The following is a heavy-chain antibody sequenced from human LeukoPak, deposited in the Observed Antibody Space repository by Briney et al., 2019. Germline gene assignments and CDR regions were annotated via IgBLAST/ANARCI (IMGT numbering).Heavy chain of an antibody. CDR3: AKDTARDYDSSGYFQH. J-gene: IGHJ1*01. V-gene: IGHV3-9*01. CDR2: ISWNSGSI. CDR1: GFTFTIYG. Sequence: GGSLRLSCATSGFTFTIYGIHWVRQAPGKGLEWVSGISWNSGSIGYADSVKGRFTISRDNAKNSLYLQMNSLRAEDTALYYCAKDTARDYDSSGYFQHWGQGTLVTVSS. D-gene: IGHD3-22*01.